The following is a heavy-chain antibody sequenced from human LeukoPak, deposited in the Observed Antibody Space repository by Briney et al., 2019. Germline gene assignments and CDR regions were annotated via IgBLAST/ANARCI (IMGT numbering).Heavy chain of an antibody. CDR3: AKDPGVARSGELWNYLDP. D-gene: IGHD3-10*01. Sequence: GGSLRLSCAASGFTVINNYMTWVRQAPGKGLEWVSVIYSGGTTYYADSVKGRFTISRDNSKKTLYLQLSRLRAEDTAVYYCAKDPGVARSGELWNYLDPWGQGTLVTVSS. CDR2: IYSGGTT. CDR1: GFTVINNY. J-gene: IGHJ5*02. V-gene: IGHV3-53*01.